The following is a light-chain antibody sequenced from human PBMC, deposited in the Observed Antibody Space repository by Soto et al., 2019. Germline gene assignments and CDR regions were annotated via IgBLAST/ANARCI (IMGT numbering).Light chain of an antibody. CDR1: SSDVGGYNY. CDR3: CSYAGSGTFEV. V-gene: IGLV2-11*01. Sequence: QSALTQPRSVSGSPGPSVTISCTGTSSDVGGYNYVSWYQQHPGKAPKLMIYDVSKRPTGVPDRFSGSKSGNTASLTISGLQAEDEADYYCCSYAGSGTFEVFGGGTKLTLL. CDR2: DVS. J-gene: IGLJ2*01.